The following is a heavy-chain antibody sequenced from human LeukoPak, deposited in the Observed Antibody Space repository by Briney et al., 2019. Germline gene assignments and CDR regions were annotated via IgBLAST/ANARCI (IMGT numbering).Heavy chain of an antibody. Sequence: PGGSLRLSCAASGFTFSDYYMSWVRQAPGKGLEWVSYISSSGSTIYYADSVKGRFTISRDNAKNSLYLQMNSLRAEDTAVYYCARVTRYCSSTSCYAGRDYSNYVHYYYYYMDVWGKGTTVTVSS. V-gene: IGHV3-11*04. CDR3: ARVTRYCSSTSCYAGRDYSNYVHYYYYYMDV. CDR1: GFTFSDYY. D-gene: IGHD2-2*01. J-gene: IGHJ6*03. CDR2: ISSSGSTI.